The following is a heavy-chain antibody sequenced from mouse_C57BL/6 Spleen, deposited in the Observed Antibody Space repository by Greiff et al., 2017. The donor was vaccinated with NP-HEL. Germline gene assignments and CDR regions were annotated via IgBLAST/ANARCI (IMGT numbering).Heavy chain of an antibody. CDR2: INPNNGGT. V-gene: IGHV1-22*01. Sequence: VQLKESGPELVKPGASVKMSCKASGYTFTDYNMHWVKQSHGKSLEWIGYINPNNGGTSYNQKFKGKATLTVNKSSSTAYMELRSLTSEDSAVYYCARIYDYDWFAYWGQGTLVTVSA. CDR3: ARIYDYDWFAY. D-gene: IGHD2-4*01. CDR1: GYTFTDYN. J-gene: IGHJ3*01.